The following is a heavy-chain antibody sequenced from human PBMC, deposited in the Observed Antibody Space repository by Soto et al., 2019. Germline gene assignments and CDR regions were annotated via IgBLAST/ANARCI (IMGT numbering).Heavy chain of an antibody. V-gene: IGHV1-3*05. D-gene: IGHD2-21*02. CDR1: GYTFTSYA. CDR2: ISAGNGNT. J-gene: IGHJ4*02. Sequence: QVQLVQSGAEEKKPGASVKVSCKASGYTFTSYAMHWVRQAPGQRLEWMGWISAGNGNTKYSQKFQGRVTITRDTSASRAYMELSSLRSEDTAVYYCARSIVVVAALDYWGQGSLVTVSS. CDR3: ARSIVVVAALDY.